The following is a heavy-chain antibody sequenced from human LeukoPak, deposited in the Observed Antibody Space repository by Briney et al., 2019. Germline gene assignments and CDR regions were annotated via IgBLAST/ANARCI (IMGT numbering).Heavy chain of an antibody. J-gene: IGHJ4*02. D-gene: IGHD6-19*01. Sequence: GGSLRLSCAASGFTFSSYAMHWVRQAPGKGLEGVAVISYDGSNKYYADSVKGRFTISRDNSKNTLYLQMNSLRAEDTAVYYCARGYSSGWYYFDYWGQGTLVTVSS. V-gene: IGHV3-30-3*01. CDR2: ISYDGSNK. CDR3: ARGYSSGWYYFDY. CDR1: GFTFSSYA.